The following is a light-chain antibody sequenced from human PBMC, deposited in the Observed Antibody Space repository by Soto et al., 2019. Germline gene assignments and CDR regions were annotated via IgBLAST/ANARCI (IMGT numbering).Light chain of an antibody. CDR3: QQYGSSPPT. V-gene: IGKV3-20*01. Sequence: EIVLTQSPGTLSLSPGERATLSCRASQSVSSNYLAWYRRKPGQAPSLLIYAASTRATGIPGRFSGSGSGTDFTLTITRLEPEDFAVYYCQQYGSSPPTFGQGTKVEI. J-gene: IGKJ1*01. CDR2: AAS. CDR1: QSVSSNY.